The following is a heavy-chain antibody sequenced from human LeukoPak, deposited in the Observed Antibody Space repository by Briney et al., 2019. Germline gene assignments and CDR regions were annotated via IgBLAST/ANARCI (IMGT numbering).Heavy chain of an antibody. J-gene: IGHJ3*02. CDR3: VRGPRYYDDSGFHYGVFDI. D-gene: IGHD3-22*01. V-gene: IGHV3-53*03. CDR2: IYPGGDI. Sequence: QPGGSLGLSCAASEVTVTTNYLSWVRHPPGKGLQWVSVIYPGGDIYYSDSVKGRFVISRDNSKNTLSLQMNSLTVDDTAVYYCVRGPRYYDDSGFHYGVFDIWGQGTVVTVSS. CDR1: EVTVTTNY.